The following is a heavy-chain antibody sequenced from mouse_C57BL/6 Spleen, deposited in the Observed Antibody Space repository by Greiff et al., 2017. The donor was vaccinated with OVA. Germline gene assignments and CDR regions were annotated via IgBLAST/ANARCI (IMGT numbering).Heavy chain of an antibody. J-gene: IGHJ3*01. V-gene: IGHV1-50*01. CDR2: IDPSDSYT. D-gene: IGHD4-1*01. Sequence: QVQLQQPGAELVKPGASVKLSCTASGYTFTSYWMQWVKQRPGQGLEWIGEIDPSDSYTNYHQKFKGKATLTVDTSSSTAYMQLSSLTSEDSAVYYCARGTGTFAYWGQGTLVTVSA. CDR1: GYTFTSYW. CDR3: ARGTGTFAY.